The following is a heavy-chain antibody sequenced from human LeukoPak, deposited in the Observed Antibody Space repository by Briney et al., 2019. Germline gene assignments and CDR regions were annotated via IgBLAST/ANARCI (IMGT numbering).Heavy chain of an antibody. Sequence: PSETLSLTCAVYGESFSGYFWSWIRQPPGKGLEWIGDINHSGSANYNPSLKSRVTVSVDTSKNQFSLRLSSVTAADTAVYYCARGICSASGSCNWFDPWGQGNLVTVSS. V-gene: IGHV4-34*01. CDR3: ARGICSASGSCNWFDP. J-gene: IGHJ5*02. CDR2: INHSGSA. D-gene: IGHD3-10*01. CDR1: GESFSGYF.